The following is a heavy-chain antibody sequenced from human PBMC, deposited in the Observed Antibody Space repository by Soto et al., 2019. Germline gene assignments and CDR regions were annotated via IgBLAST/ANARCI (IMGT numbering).Heavy chain of an antibody. CDR2: IYHSGST. CDR3: ARGAYYDSSGYFDS. CDR1: GVSISSGGYY. V-gene: IGHV4-31*03. D-gene: IGHD3-22*01. J-gene: IGHJ4*02. Sequence: SETLSLTCTVSGVSISSGGYYWSWIRQHPGKGLEWVGYIYHSGSTYYYPSLKSRVTMSVDTSKNQFSLKLSSVTAADTAVYYCARGAYYDSSGYFDSWGQGTLVTVSS.